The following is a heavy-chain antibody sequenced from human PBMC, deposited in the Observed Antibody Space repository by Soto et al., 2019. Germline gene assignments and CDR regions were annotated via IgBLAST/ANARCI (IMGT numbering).Heavy chain of an antibody. CDR1: GDSFSTYA. V-gene: IGHV1-3*01. CDR3: ARDYGGQQLTSIEY. J-gene: IGHJ4*02. D-gene: IGHD6-13*01. Sequence: GASVKVSCKASGDSFSTYAMHWVRQAPGQRPEWLGWINAGNGNTKYSQKFQGRVTITRDTSASIAYMELSSLRSEDTAVYYCARDYGGQQLTSIEYWGQGTLVTVSS. CDR2: INAGNGNT.